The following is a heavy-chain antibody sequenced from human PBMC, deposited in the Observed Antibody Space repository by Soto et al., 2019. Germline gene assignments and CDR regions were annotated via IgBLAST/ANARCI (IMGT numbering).Heavy chain of an antibody. CDR2: TYYRSKWYY. V-gene: IGHV6-1*01. J-gene: IGHJ5*02. CDR1: GDSVSSNSAA. CDR3: ARDPDNWFDP. Sequence: PSQTLSLTCVISGDSVSSNSAAWNWIRQSPSRGLEWLGRTYYRSKWYYDYAVSMRSRITINSDTSKNQFPLQLTSVTPEDTAVYFCARDPDNWFDPWGQGSLVTVST.